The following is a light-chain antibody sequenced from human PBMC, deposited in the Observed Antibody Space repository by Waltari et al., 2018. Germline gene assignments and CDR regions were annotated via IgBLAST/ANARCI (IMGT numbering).Light chain of an antibody. J-gene: IGLJ3*02. CDR3: QTGGHGTWV. CDR2: VSRDGSH. Sequence: QRQEKGPRDLIKVSRDGSHSKGDEIPDRFSGSSSGAERDLTISNLQSEDEADYFCQTGGHGTWVFGGGTTLTVL. V-gene: IGLV4-69*01.